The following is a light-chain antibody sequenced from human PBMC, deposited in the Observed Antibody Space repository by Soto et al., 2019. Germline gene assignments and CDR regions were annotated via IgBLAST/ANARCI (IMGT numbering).Light chain of an antibody. CDR2: GAS. V-gene: IGKV3-15*01. CDR3: QQYNIWPLS. Sequence: EIVMTQSPATLSVSPGEGATLSCRASQSVRTNLAWYQQEPGQAPRLLIYGASTRATGIPARFSGSGSGTEFTLTISSRQSEDFAVYYCQQYNIWPLSFGPGTKVDIK. J-gene: IGKJ3*01. CDR1: QSVRTN.